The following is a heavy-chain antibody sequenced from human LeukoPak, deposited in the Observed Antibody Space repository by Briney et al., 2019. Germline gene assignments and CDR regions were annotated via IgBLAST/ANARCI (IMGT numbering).Heavy chain of an antibody. CDR3: ARVGRGYYGSGKNAFDI. CDR1: GGSFSGYY. J-gene: IGHJ3*02. D-gene: IGHD3-10*01. CDR2: INHSGST. V-gene: IGHV4-34*01. Sequence: PSETLSLTCAVYGGSFSGYYWSWIRKPPGKGLEWIGEINHSGSTNYNPSLKSRVTISVDTSKNQFSLKLSSVTAADTAVYYCARVGRGYYGSGKNAFDIWGQGTMVTVSS.